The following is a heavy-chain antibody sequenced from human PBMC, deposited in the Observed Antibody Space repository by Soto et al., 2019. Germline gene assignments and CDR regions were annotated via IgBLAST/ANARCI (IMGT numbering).Heavy chain of an antibody. D-gene: IGHD4-17*01. CDR3: ARDPTNDYGDDTFDY. CDR2: IIPSYDRT. Sequence: QVLLLQSGSEVKKPGSSVKVSCKASGDAFQSYAIHWVRHAPGQGLEYMGRIIPSYDRTKYAQKFQGRLTVTADMYTSTVYMELSSLRSEDTAVYYCARDPTNDYGDDTFDYWGQGTKVIVSS. V-gene: IGHV1-69*06. J-gene: IGHJ4*02. CDR1: GDAFQSYA.